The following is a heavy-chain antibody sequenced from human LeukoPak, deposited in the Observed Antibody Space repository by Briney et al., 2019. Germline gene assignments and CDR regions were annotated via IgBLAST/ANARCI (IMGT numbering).Heavy chain of an antibody. CDR1: GFTFSSYA. CDR2: ISGSGGST. J-gene: IGHJ4*02. CDR3: AKDRMTVGAVYFDY. Sequence: GGSLRLSCAASGFTFSSYAMSWVRQAPGKGLEWVSAISGSGGSTYYADPVKGRFTISRDNPKNTLYLQMNSLRAEDTAVYYCAKDRMTVGAVYFDYWGQGTLVTVSS. V-gene: IGHV3-23*01. D-gene: IGHD1-26*01.